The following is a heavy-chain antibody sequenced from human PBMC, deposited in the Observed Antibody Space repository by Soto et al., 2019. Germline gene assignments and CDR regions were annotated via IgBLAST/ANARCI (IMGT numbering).Heavy chain of an antibody. J-gene: IGHJ3*02. CDR2: IYYSGST. CDR3: AGSMITFGGVIVGFAFDI. CDR1: GGSISSSSYY. D-gene: IGHD3-16*02. V-gene: IGHV4-39*01. Sequence: SETLSLTCTVSGGSISSSSYYWGWIRQPPGKGLERIGSIYYSGSTYYNPSLKSRVTISVDTSKIHFSLKLSSVTAADTAVYYCAGSMITFGGVIVGFAFDIWGQGTMVTVSS.